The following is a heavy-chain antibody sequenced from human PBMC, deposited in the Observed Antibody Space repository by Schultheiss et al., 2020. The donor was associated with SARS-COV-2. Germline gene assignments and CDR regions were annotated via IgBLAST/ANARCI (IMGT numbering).Heavy chain of an antibody. J-gene: IGHJ4*02. CDR1: GFTFSSYS. CDR2: ISSSSSTI. CDR3: ARGSPLSSWYFSTHFDY. Sequence: GGSLRLSCAASGFTFSSYSMNWVRQAPGKGLEWVSYISSSSSTIYYADSVKGRFTISRDNAKNSLYLQMNSLRDEDTAVYYCARGSPLSSWYFSTHFDYWGQGTLVTVSS. V-gene: IGHV3-48*02. D-gene: IGHD6-13*01.